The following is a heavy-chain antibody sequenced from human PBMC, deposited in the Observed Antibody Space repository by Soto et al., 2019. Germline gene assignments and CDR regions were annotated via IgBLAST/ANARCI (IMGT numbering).Heavy chain of an antibody. CDR2: IYYSGST. CDR3: ARRLDGYKNYFDY. CDR1: GGSISSGDYY. Sequence: QVQLQESGAGLVKPSQTLSLTCTVSGGSISSGDYYWSWIPQPPGKGLEWIGYIYYSGSTYYNPSLKSRVTISVDTSKNQFSLKLCSVTAADTAVYYCARRLDGYKNYFDYWGQGTLVTVSS. V-gene: IGHV4-30-4*01. J-gene: IGHJ4*02. D-gene: IGHD5-12*01.